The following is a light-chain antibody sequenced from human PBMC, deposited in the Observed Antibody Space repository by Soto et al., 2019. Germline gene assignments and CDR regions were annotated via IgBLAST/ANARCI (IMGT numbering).Light chain of an antibody. V-gene: IGKV3-15*01. CDR2: DAS. J-gene: IGKJ1*01. CDR1: QSVGRK. CDR3: QQYDVWPLWT. Sequence: EIEMTQSPATLSVSPGERATLSCRSSQSVGRKLAWYQQKPGQAPRLLIYDASSRAMGVPARCSGSGSGTECTLAICILQCGGVAVYGYQQYDVWPLWTFGQGTKVEI.